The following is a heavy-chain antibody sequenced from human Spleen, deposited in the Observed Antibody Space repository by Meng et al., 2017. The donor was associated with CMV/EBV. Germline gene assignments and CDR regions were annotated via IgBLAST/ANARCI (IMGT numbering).Heavy chain of an antibody. CDR3: ARGTYCGGDCYYYYYYGMDV. CDR1: GYSFTSYW. V-gene: IGHV5-51*01. Sequence: GESLKISCKGSGYSFTSYWIGWVRQMPGKGLEWMGIIYPGDSDTRYSPSFQGQDTISADKSISTAYLQWSSLKASDTAMYYCARGTYCGGDCYYYYYYGMDVWGQGTTVTVSS. J-gene: IGHJ6*02. D-gene: IGHD2-21*01. CDR2: IYPGDSDT.